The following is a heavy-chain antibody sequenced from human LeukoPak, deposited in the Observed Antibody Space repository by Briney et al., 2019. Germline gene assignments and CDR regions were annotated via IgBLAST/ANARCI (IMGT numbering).Heavy chain of an antibody. CDR2: ISYDGSYT. V-gene: IGHV3-30-3*01. Sequence: GRSLRLSCAASGFTFSTYAMHWVRQAPGKGLEWVAIISYDGSYTYYADSVKGRFTISRDNSENTLCLQMNSLRTEDTAVYYCARDVSGSYSSWFDPWGQGTLVIVSS. CDR3: ARDVSGSYSSWFDP. D-gene: IGHD1-26*01. J-gene: IGHJ5*02. CDR1: GFTFSTYA.